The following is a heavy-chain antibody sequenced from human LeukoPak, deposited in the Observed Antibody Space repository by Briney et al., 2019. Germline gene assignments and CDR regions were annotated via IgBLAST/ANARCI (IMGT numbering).Heavy chain of an antibody. CDR3: AREKQQWLVGTFDY. V-gene: IGHV1-69*04. CDR1: GGTFSSYA. J-gene: IGHJ4*02. D-gene: IGHD6-19*01. CDR2: IIPILGIA. Sequence: ASVTVSCKASGGTFSSYAISWVRQAPGQGLEWMGRIIPILGIANYAQKFQGRVTITADKSTSTAYMELSSLRSEDTAVYYCAREKQQWLVGTFDYWGQGTLVTVSS.